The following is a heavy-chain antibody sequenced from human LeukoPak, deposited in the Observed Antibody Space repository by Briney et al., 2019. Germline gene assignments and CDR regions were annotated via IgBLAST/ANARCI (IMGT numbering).Heavy chain of an antibody. D-gene: IGHD3-3*01. J-gene: IGHJ4*02. CDR1: GFTFRSYG. V-gene: IGHV3-30*02. Sequence: GGSLRLSCAASGFTFRSYGMHWVREVPGKGLEWVTFIRYDGSNKYYADSVKGRFNISRDNSKNTVYLQMNSLRGEDTAVYYCARDLSNGYYIAYWGQGTLVTVSS. CDR3: ARDLSNGYYIAY. CDR2: IRYDGSNK.